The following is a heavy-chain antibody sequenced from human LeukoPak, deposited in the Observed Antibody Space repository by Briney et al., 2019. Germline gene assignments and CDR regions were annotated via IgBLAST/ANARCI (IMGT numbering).Heavy chain of an antibody. V-gene: IGHV4-4*02. CDR1: GGSISSSNW. J-gene: IGHJ4*02. Sequence: SGTLSLTCAVSGGSISSSNWWTWVRQAPGKGLEWIGEVYHSGITNYNPSLTSRLTLSVDMSNNQFSLRLSSVTAADTAVYYCARDNWGTPFDYWGQGTLVTVSS. CDR3: ARDNWGTPFDY. D-gene: IGHD7-27*01. CDR2: VYHSGIT.